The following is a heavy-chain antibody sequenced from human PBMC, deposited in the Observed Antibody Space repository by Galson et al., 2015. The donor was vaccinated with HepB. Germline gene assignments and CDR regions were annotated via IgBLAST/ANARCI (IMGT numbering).Heavy chain of an antibody. J-gene: IGHJ5*02. D-gene: IGHD5-12*01. CDR2: IYWNDDK. V-gene: IGHV2-5*01. CDR3: AHWSTGYDSFDP. Sequence: PALVKPTQTLTLTCTFSGFSLNTSEVAVGWIRQPPGKALEWLAVIYWNDDKRYRPSLKSRVTITKDTAKNQVVLTMTNMDPVDTATYYCAHWSTGYDSFDPWGQGTRVTVSS. CDR1: GFSLNTSEVA.